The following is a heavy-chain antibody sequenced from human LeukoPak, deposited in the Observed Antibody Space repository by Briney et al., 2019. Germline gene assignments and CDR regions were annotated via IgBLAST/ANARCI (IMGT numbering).Heavy chain of an antibody. CDR3: ARAGGYSSGWYGGFDY. J-gene: IGHJ4*02. D-gene: IGHD6-19*01. Sequence: PSQTLSLTCTVSGASISSGSYCWSWIRQPAGKGLEWIGRIYTSGSTNYNPSLKSRVTISVDTSKNQFSPKLSSVTAADTAVYCCARAGGYSSGWYGGFDYWGQGTLVTVSS. CDR2: IYTSGST. V-gene: IGHV4-61*02. CDR1: GASISSGSYC.